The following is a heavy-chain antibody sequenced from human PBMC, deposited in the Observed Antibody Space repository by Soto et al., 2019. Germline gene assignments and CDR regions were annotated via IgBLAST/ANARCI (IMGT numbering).Heavy chain of an antibody. Sequence: EVQLVESGGGLVQPGGSLRLSCAASGYAVGSNYMSWVRQAPGKGLEWVSVIYSGGNIYYADSVKNRFTVSRDNSKNTLHLQMSSLRADDTAVYYCGTSPTRGVWGKGTRVTVSS. CDR2: IYSGGNI. V-gene: IGHV3-66*01. J-gene: IGHJ6*03. CDR1: GYAVGSNY. CDR3: GTSPTRGV.